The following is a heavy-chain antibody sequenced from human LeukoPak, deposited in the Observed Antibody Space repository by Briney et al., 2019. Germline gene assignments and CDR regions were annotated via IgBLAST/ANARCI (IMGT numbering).Heavy chain of an antibody. J-gene: IGHJ4*02. CDR2: IYYSGST. Sequence: SETLSLTCTVSGGSISSGDYYWSWIRHPPGKGLEWIGYIYYSGSTYSNPSLKSRVTISVDTSKNQFSLKLSSVTAADTAVYYCASRDGYNSGDYWGQGTLVTVSS. D-gene: IGHD5-24*01. CDR3: ASRDGYNSGDY. V-gene: IGHV4-30-4*08. CDR1: GGSISSGDYY.